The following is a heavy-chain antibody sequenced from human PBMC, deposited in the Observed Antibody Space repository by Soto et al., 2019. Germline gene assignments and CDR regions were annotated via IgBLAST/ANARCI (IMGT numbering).Heavy chain of an antibody. J-gene: IGHJ4*02. CDR1: GFTFSSYA. D-gene: IGHD3-16*01. Sequence: GGSLRLSCAASGFTFSSYAMSWVRQAPGKGLEWVSAISGSGGSTNYADSVKGRFTISRDNSKNTLYLQMDSLRAEDTAVYYCARDYHAVPGYGFDYWGQGTLVTVSS. CDR2: ISGSGGST. V-gene: IGHV3-23*01. CDR3: ARDYHAVPGYGFDY.